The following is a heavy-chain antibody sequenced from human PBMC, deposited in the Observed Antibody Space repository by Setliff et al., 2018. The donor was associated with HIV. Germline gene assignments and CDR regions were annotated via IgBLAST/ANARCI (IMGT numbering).Heavy chain of an antibody. J-gene: IGHJ4*02. CDR1: GYSFTTSG. D-gene: IGHD5-18*01. CDR2: INIRSGNT. CDR3: ARDEPKNTDAAPAY. Sequence: ASVKVSCKASGYSFTTSGVSWVRQAPGQGLEWMGWINIRSGNTNYAQNFQGRVTMTTDTSTSTAYMGLRSLRSDDTAVYYCARDEPKNTDAAPAYWGQGTLVTVSS. V-gene: IGHV1-18*01.